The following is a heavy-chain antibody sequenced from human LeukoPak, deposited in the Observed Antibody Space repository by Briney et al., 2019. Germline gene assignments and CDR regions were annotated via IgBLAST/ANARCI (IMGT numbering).Heavy chain of an antibody. CDR1: GFTFSSYG. Sequence: GRSLRLSCATSGFTFSSYGMHWVRQAPGKGLEWVAFISYDGSNKYYADSVKGRFTISRDNSKNTLYLQMNSLRPENTAVYYCARNVMVASRAFDIWGQGTMVTVSS. CDR2: ISYDGSNK. J-gene: IGHJ3*02. D-gene: IGHD2-15*01. CDR3: ARNVMVASRAFDI. V-gene: IGHV3-30*03.